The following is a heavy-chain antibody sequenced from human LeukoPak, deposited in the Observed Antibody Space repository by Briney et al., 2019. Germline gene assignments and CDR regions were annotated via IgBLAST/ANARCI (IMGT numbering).Heavy chain of an antibody. CDR2: INHSGTT. D-gene: IGHD5-24*01. CDR3: ASRRWLQFRYHFDY. V-gene: IGHV4-38-2*02. J-gene: IGHJ4*02. CDR1: GYSISSAFF. Sequence: PSETLSLTCTVSGYSISSAFFWGWIRQPPGKGLEWIGSINHSGTTYYNPSLKSRVTISVDTSKNQFSLKLSSVTAADTAVYYCASRRWLQFRYHFDYWGQGTLVTVSS.